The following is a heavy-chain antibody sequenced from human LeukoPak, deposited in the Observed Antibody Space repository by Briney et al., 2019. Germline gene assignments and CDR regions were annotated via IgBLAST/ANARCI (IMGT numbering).Heavy chain of an antibody. J-gene: IGHJ5*02. V-gene: IGHV3-48*03. CDR3: ARDRNRLLWFGELSHNWFDP. CDR2: ISSSGSTI. Sequence: GGSLRLSCAASGFTFSSYEMNWVRQAPGKGLEWVSYISSSGSTIYYADSVKGRFTISRDNAKNSLYLQMNSLRAEDTAVYYCARDRNRLLWFGELSHNWFDPWGQGTLVTVSS. CDR1: GFTFSSYE. D-gene: IGHD3-10*01.